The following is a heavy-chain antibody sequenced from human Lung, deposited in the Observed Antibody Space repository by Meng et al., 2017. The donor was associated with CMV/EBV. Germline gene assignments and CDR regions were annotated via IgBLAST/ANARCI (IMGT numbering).Heavy chain of an antibody. CDR2: VYYSGTT. Sequence: SETLSLTCTISGGSFSSYYCSWIRQSPGKGLEWTGYVYYSGTTNYNPSFKSRIYISIDTSKNQFSLELSSLTAADTAVYYCARGNYSYGLDVLGQGTTVTVSS. V-gene: IGHV4-59*01. J-gene: IGHJ6*02. CDR3: ARGNYSYGLDV. CDR1: GGSFSSYY.